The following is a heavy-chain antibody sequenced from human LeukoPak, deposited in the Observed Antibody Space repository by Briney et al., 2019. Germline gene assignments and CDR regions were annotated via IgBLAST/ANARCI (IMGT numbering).Heavy chain of an antibody. CDR3: ARDLRAYGSGSLRDY. CDR1: GYTFTGYY. J-gene: IGHJ4*02. CDR2: INPNSGGT. Sequence: ASVKVSCKASGYTFTGYYMHWVRQAPGQGLEWMGWINPNSGGTNYAQKFQGRVTMTRDTSISTAYMELSRLRSDDTAVYYCARDLRAYGSGSLRDYWGQGTLVTVSS. D-gene: IGHD3-10*01. V-gene: IGHV1-2*02.